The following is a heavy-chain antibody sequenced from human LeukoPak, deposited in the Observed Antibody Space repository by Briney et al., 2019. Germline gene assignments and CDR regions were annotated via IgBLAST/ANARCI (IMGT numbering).Heavy chain of an antibody. V-gene: IGHV3-53*01. CDR1: GFTFSSYW. CDR2: IYSGGST. J-gene: IGHJ4*02. CDR3: ARMVVVTVHYDY. Sequence: GGSLRLSCAASGFTFSSYWMSWVRQAPGKGLEWVSVIYSGGSTYYADSVKGRFTISRDNSKNTLYLQMNSLRAEDTAVYYCARMVVVTVHYDYWGQGTLVTVSS. D-gene: IGHD2-21*02.